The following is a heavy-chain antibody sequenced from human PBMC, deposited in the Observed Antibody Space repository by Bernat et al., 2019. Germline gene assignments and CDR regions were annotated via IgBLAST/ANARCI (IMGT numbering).Heavy chain of an antibody. CDR2: IREDGSET. J-gene: IGHJ4*02. Sequence: EEQLVESGGGFVQPGGSLRLSCATSGFTFGDYWMSWVRQAPGKGLEFVANIREDGSETFYVDSVKGRFTISRDNAVNSMYLQMNSLRAEDTAVHYCGNWITFDYWGQGALVTVSS. CDR3: GNWITFDY. CDR1: GFTFGDYW. D-gene: IGHD1-20*01. V-gene: IGHV3-7*03.